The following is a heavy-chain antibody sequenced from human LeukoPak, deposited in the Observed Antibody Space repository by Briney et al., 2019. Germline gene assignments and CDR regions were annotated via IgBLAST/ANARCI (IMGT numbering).Heavy chain of an antibody. J-gene: IGHJ5*02. D-gene: IGHD2-15*01. Sequence: ASVKVSCKASGYTFTSYGISWVRQAPGQGLEWMGWISAYNGNTNYAQKLQGRVTMTTDTSTSTAYMELSSLRSEDTAVYYCANIVVVVAATSKPYNWFDPWGQGTLVTVSS. CDR3: ANIVVVVAATSKPYNWFDP. V-gene: IGHV1-18*04. CDR2: ISAYNGNT. CDR1: GYTFTSYG.